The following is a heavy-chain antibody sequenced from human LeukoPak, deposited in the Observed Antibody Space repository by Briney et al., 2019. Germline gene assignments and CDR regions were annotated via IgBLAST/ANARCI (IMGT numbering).Heavy chain of an antibody. CDR2: IYYSGST. CDR1: GDPISSSSYY. V-gene: IGHV4-39*01. CDR3: ARHPRNGSYPFYYYGMDV. D-gene: IGHD1-26*01. J-gene: IGHJ6*02. Sequence: KPSETLSLTCTVSGDPISSSSYYWGWIRQPPGKGLEWIGTIYYSGSTYYNPSLKSRVTISVDTSKNQFSLKLSSVTAADTAVYYCARHPRNGSYPFYYYGMDVWGQGTTVTVS.